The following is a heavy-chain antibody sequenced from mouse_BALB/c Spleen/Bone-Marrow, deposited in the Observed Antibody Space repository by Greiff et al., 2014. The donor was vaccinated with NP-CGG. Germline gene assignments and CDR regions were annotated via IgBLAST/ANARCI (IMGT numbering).Heavy chain of an antibody. Sequence: EVQLQQSRPELVKPGASVKISCKASGYTFTDYNMHWVKQSHGKSLEWIGYIYPYNGGTGYNQKFKSKATLTVDNSSSTAYMELRSLTSEDSAVYYCARESSAGYYFDYWGQGTTLTVSS. D-gene: IGHD3-2*02. CDR2: IYPYNGGT. CDR3: ARESSAGYYFDY. CDR1: GYTFTDYN. J-gene: IGHJ2*01. V-gene: IGHV1S29*02.